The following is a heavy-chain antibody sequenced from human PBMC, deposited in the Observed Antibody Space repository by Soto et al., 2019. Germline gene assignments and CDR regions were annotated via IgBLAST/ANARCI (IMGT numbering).Heavy chain of an antibody. CDR3: AAASSTSGGYYGMDV. Sequence: QMQLVQSGPEVKKPGTSVKVSCKTSGFTFTSSAMQWVRQARGQRLEWIGWIVVGSGHTNYAQKLQERVTITRDMSXXTAYMELSSLRSEDTAMYYCAAASSTSGGYYGMDVWGQGTTVTVSS. CDR1: GFTFTSSA. D-gene: IGHD2-2*01. V-gene: IGHV1-58*02. J-gene: IGHJ6*02. CDR2: IVVGSGHT.